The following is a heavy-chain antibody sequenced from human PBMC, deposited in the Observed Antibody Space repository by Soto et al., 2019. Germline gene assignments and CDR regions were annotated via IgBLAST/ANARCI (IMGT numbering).Heavy chain of an antibody. J-gene: IGHJ3*01. CDR2: FYYSGTT. CDR3: ARRHDILTGSDSFDV. V-gene: IGHV4-31*03. D-gene: IGHD3-9*01. Sequence: QVQLQESGPGLVKPSQTLSLTCTLSGGSISSEGYYWTWIRQHPGKGLEWIGDFYYSGTTSYNPSIKSRLTISGGTSNNQFSLRLSSVTAADTAMYYCARRHDILTGSDSFDVWGRGTMVTVSS. CDR1: GGSISSEGYY.